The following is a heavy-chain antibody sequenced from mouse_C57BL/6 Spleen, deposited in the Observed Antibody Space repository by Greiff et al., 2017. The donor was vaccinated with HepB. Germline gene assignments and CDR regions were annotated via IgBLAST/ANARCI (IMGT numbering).Heavy chain of an antibody. CDR2: IDPSDSYT. CDR1: GYTYTSYW. Sequence: QVQLQQPGAELVMPGASVKLSCKASGYTYTSYWMHWVKQRPGQGLEWIGEIDPSDSYTNYNQKFKGKSTLTVDKSSSTAYMQLSSLTSEDSAVYYCARSPSRDYAMDYWGQGTSVTVSS. V-gene: IGHV1-69*01. CDR3: ARSPSRDYAMDY. J-gene: IGHJ4*01.